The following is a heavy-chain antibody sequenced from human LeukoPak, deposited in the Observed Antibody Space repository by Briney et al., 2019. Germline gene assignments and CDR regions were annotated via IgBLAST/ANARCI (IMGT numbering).Heavy chain of an antibody. Sequence: GGSLRLSCAVSGVTVSSNHMSWVRQAPGKGLEWVSAIYSGGGTYYADSVKGRFTLSRDISKNTLYLQMNSLRAEDTAVYYCANQAVAGTLSGDYWGQGTLVTVSS. CDR2: IYSGGGT. J-gene: IGHJ4*02. V-gene: IGHV3-66*01. CDR3: ANQAVAGTLSGDY. CDR1: GVTVSSNH. D-gene: IGHD6-19*01.